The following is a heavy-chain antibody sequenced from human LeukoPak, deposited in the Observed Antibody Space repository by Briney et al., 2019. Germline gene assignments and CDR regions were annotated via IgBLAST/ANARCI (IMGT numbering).Heavy chain of an antibody. CDR3: AVAGYYYYGMDV. J-gene: IGHJ6*02. V-gene: IGHV3-53*01. D-gene: IGHD5-12*01. CDR1: GFTVSSNC. Sequence: PGGSLRLSCAASGFTVSSNCMSWVRQAPGKGLQWVSVIYSGATTYYADSVKGRFTISRDNSKNTLYLQMNSLRAEDTAVYYCAVAGYYYYGMDVWGQGTTVTVSS. CDR2: IYSGATT.